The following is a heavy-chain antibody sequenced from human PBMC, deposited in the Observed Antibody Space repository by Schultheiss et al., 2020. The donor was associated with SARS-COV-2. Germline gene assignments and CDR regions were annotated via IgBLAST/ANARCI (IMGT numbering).Heavy chain of an antibody. CDR1: GGSFSGYY. CDR3: AKSYYYDSSGLLGAGDAFDI. CDR2: IYYSGST. J-gene: IGHJ3*02. Sequence: SETLSLTCAVYGGSFSGYYWSWIRQPPGKGLEWIGYIYYSGSTYYNPSLKSRVTISVDTSKNQFSLKLSSVTAADTAVYYCAKSYYYDSSGLLGAGDAFDIWGQGTMVTVSS. V-gene: IGHV4-34*01. D-gene: IGHD3-22*01.